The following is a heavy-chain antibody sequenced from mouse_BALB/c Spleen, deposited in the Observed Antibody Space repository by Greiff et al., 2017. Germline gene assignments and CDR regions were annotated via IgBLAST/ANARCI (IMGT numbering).Heavy chain of an antibody. CDR2: IDPENGNT. CDR1: GFNIKDYY. D-gene: IGHD2-3*01. V-gene: IGHV14-1*02. CDR3: ASSKGLLQGVFAY. J-gene: IGHJ3*01. Sequence: VQLQQSGAELVRPGALVKLSCKASGFNIKDYYMHWVKQRPEQGLEWIGWIDPENGNTIYDPKFQGKASITADTSSNTAYLQLSSLTSEDTAVYYCASSKGLLQGVFAYWGQGTLVTVSA.